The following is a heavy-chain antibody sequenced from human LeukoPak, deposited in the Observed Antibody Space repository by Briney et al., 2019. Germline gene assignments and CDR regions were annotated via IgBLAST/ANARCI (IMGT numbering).Heavy chain of an antibody. D-gene: IGHD3-10*01. CDR1: GFTFSSYW. J-gene: IGHJ4*02. Sequence: GGSLRLTCAASGFTFSSYWMHWVRQAPGKGLVWVSRINSDGSSTSYADSVKGRFTISRDNAKNTLYLQMNSLRAEDTAVYYCARVYYGSGGTPGFDYWGQGTLVTVSS. CDR3: ARVYYGSGGTPGFDY. CDR2: INSDGSST. V-gene: IGHV3-74*01.